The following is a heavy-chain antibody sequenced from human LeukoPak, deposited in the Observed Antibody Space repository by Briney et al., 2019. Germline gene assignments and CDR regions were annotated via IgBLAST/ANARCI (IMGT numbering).Heavy chain of an antibody. Sequence: PSETLSLTCAVYGGSFSGYYWSWIRQPPGKGLEWIGEINHSGSTNYNPSLKSRVTISVDTSKNQFSLKLSSVTAADTAVYYCATHQYYYDSSGSSPRDYWGQGTLVTVSS. V-gene: IGHV4-34*01. J-gene: IGHJ4*02. CDR3: ATHQYYYDSSGSSPRDY. CDR2: INHSGST. D-gene: IGHD3-22*01. CDR1: GGSFSGYY.